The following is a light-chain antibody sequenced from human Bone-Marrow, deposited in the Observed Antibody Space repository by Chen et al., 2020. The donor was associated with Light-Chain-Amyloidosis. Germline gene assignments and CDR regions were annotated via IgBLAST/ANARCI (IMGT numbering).Light chain of an antibody. CDR1: QTISSNY. CDR3: QQYGTSPPT. J-gene: IGKJ4*01. V-gene: IGKV3-20*01. CDR2: GSS. Sequence: EIVLTQSPCPLSLSPVEGAKLSRRARQTISSNYLTWYQQKFGQAATLLIYGSSNRATGIPDRFTGSGSGTDFTLTINRLEAEEFAMYYWQQYGTSPPTFGVGTKVEIK.